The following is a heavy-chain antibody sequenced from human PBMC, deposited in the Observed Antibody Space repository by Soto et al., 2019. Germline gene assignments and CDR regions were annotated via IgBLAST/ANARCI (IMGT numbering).Heavy chain of an antibody. D-gene: IGHD3-16*01. CDR2: INHSGST. Sequence: SETLSLTCAVYGGSFSGYYWSWIRQPPGKGLEWIGEINHSGSTNYNPSLKSRVTISVDTSKNQFSLKLSSVTAADTAVHYCARFLGGLGDVWGQGTTVTVSS. V-gene: IGHV4-34*01. CDR1: GGSFSGYY. J-gene: IGHJ6*02. CDR3: ARFLGGLGDV.